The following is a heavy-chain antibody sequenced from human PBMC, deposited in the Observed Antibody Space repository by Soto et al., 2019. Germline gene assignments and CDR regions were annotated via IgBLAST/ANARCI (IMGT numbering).Heavy chain of an antibody. CDR2: LIPIFGTA. CDR1: GGTFSSYA. J-gene: IGHJ6*02. D-gene: IGHD3-3*01. CDR3: ARLRFLEWLSRYYYYGMDV. Sequence: QVQLVQSGAEVKKPGSSVKVSCKASGGTFSSYAISWVRQAPGQGLEWMGGLIPIFGTANYAQKFQGRVTITADESTSTAYMELSSLRSEDTAVYYCARLRFLEWLSRYYYYGMDVWGQGTTVTVSS. V-gene: IGHV1-69*01.